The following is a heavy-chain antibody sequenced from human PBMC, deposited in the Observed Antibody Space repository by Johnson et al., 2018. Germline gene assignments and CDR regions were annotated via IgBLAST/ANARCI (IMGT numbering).Heavy chain of an antibody. V-gene: IGHV3-11*01. CDR1: GFGFSDYY. D-gene: IGHD6-13*01. Sequence: QVQLQESGGGLVKPGGSLRLSCAASGFGFSDYYMSWIRQAPGKGLQWLSYISGRSRTMYYADSVTGRFTISRDNAKNSLYLQMDSRRAWDTAVDYCARGAAGDLVGTFDIGGQGTMVTVSS. CDR2: ISGRSRTM. J-gene: IGHJ3*02. CDR3: ARGAAGDLVGTFDI.